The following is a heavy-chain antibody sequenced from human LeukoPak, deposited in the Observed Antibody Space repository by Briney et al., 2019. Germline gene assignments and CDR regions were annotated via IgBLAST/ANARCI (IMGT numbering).Heavy chain of an antibody. CDR3: ARHYYYGSGSYNFDY. V-gene: IGHV3-66*04. CDR2: IYSGGNT. J-gene: IGHJ4*02. CDR1: GFTFSRYC. Sequence: PGGSLRLSCAASGFTFSRYCMSWVRQAPGKGLEWVSVIYSGGNTYYADSVKGRFTISRDNSKNTLYLQMNSLRAEDTAVYYCARHYYYGSGSYNFDYWGQGTLVTVSS. D-gene: IGHD3-10*01.